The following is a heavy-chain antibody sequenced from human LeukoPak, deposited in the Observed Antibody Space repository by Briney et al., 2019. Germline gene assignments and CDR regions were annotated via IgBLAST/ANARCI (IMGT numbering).Heavy chain of an antibody. CDR3: ATGYSSSWLYYYYYGMDV. V-gene: IGHV1-8*01. D-gene: IGHD6-13*01. CDR2: MNPNSGNT. Sequence: ASVKVSCKASGYTFTSYDINWVRQATGQGLEWMGWMNPNSGNTGYAQKFQGRVTMTRNTSISTAYMELSSLRSEDTAVYYCATGYSSSWLYYYYYGMDVWAKGPRSPSP. CDR1: GYTFTSYD. J-gene: IGHJ6*02.